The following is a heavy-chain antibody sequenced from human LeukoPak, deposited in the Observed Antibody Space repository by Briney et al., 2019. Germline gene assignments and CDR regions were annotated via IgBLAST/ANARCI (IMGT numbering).Heavy chain of an antibody. CDR2: INHSGST. Sequence: SETLSLTCAVYGGSFSGYYWSWIRQPPGKGLEWIGEINHSGSTNYNPSLKSRVTISVDTSKNQLSLKLSSVTAADTAVYYCARGRRGQLVYWGQGTLVTVSS. V-gene: IGHV4-34*01. CDR3: ARGRRGQLVY. J-gene: IGHJ4*02. D-gene: IGHD6-13*01. CDR1: GGSFSGYY.